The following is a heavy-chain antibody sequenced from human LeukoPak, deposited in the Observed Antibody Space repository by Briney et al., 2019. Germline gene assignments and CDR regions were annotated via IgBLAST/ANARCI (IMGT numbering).Heavy chain of an antibody. J-gene: IGHJ4*02. CDR3: ARGPYGTGSHFDF. V-gene: IGHV1-8*02. D-gene: IGHD3-10*01. Sequence: ASVKVSCKASGSTFSSYDINWVRQATGQGLEWMGWMNSNSGDTGYTQRFQGRVTMTRDTSISTAYMELSSLRSEDTAVYYCARGPYGTGSHFDFWGQGTLVTVSS. CDR1: GSTFSSYD. CDR2: MNSNSGDT.